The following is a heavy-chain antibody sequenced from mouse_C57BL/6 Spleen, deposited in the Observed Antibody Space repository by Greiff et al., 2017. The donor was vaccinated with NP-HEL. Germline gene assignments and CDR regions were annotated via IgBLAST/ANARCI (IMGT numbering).Heavy chain of an antibody. D-gene: IGHD2-4*01. Sequence: DVMLVESGGGLVKPGGSLKLSCAASGFTFSSYAMSWVRQTPEKRLEWVATISDGGSYTYYPDNVKGRFTISRDNAKNNLYLQMSHLKSEDTAMYYCERDTSYDYAWFAYWGQGTLVTVSA. CDR1: GFTFSSYA. CDR3: ERDTSYDYAWFAY. V-gene: IGHV5-4*01. J-gene: IGHJ3*01. CDR2: ISDGGSYT.